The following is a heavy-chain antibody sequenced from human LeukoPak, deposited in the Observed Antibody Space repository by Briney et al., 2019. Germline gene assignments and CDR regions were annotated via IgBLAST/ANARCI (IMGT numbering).Heavy chain of an antibody. CDR2: ISYDGSNK. CDR1: GFTFSSYG. V-gene: IGHV3-30*03. CDR3: AREFQTWPNKMIDY. Sequence: PGGSLRLSCAASGFTFSSYGMHWVRQAPGKGLEWVAVISYDGSNKYYADSVKGRFTISRDNSKNTLYLQMNSLRDEDTAVYYCAREFQTWPNKMIDYWGQGTLVTVSS. D-gene: IGHD2-21*01. J-gene: IGHJ4*02.